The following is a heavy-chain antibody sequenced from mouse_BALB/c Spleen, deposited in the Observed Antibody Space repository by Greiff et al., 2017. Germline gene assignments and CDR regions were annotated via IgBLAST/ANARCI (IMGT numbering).Heavy chain of an antibody. D-gene: IGHD1-2*01. Sequence: EVQLMESGGGLVKPGGSLKLSCAASGFAFSSYDMSWVRQTPEKRLEWVAYISSGGGSTYYPDTVKGRFTISRDNAKNTLYLQMSSLKSEDTAMYYCARHRTTAKYFDVWGAGTTVTVSA. CDR1: GFAFSSYD. V-gene: IGHV5-12-1*01. CDR2: ISSGGGST. CDR3: ARHRTTAKYFDV. J-gene: IGHJ1*01.